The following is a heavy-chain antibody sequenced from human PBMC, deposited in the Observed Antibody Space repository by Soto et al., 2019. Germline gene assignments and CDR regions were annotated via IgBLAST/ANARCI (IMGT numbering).Heavy chain of an antibody. Sequence: ASVKVSCKASGYTFTSFYMHWVRQAPGQGLEWMGIINPSGGSTSYAQKFQGRVTMTRDTSTSTVYMELSSLRSEDTAVYYCARQLKVYCSGYSPGPGGMDVWGQGTTVTVSS. CDR1: GYTFTSFY. CDR2: INPSGGST. D-gene: IGHD2-15*01. V-gene: IGHV1-46*03. J-gene: IGHJ6*02. CDR3: ARQLKVYCSGYSPGPGGMDV.